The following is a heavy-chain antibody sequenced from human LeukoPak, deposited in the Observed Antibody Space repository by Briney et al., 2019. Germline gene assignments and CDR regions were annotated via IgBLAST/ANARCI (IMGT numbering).Heavy chain of an antibody. D-gene: IGHD1-1*01. CDR1: GGTLSSYG. CDR3: ARVTAAPTGYNWFDP. V-gene: IGHV1-69*04. CDR2: IIPILGLA. J-gene: IGHJ5*02. Sequence: ASVKVSCKASGGTLSSYGISWVRQAPGQGLEWMGRIIPILGLASYAQKFQGRVTITADTTTRTVYMEVSSLRSEDTAVYYCARVTAAPTGYNWFDPWGQGTLVTVSS.